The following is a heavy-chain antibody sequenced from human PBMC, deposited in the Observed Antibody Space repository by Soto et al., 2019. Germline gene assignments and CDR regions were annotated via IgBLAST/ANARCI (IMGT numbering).Heavy chain of an antibody. D-gene: IGHD6-13*01. CDR1: GFTFSSYS. CDR3: ASSGSVSSWSREYYFDY. Sequence: EVQLVESGGGLVKPGGSLRLSCAASGFTFSSYSMNWVRQAPGKGLEWVSSISSSSSYIYYADSVKGRFTISRDNAKNSLYLQMNSLRAEDTAVYYCASSGSVSSWSREYYFDYWGQGTPVTVSS. CDR2: ISSSSSYI. V-gene: IGHV3-21*01. J-gene: IGHJ4*02.